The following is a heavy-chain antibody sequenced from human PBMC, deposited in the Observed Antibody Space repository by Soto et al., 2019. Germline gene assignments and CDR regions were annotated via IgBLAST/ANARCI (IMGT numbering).Heavy chain of an antibody. V-gene: IGHV4-59*08. D-gene: IGHD4-17*01. CDR1: GGSISSYY. CDR2: IYYSGST. CDR3: ARSGDYDLGEGY. J-gene: IGHJ4*02. Sequence: SETLSLTCTVSGGSISSYYWSWIRQPPGKGLEWIGYIYYSGSTNYNPSLKSRGTISVDTSKNQFSLKLSSVTAADTAVYYCARSGDYDLGEGYWGQGTLVTVSS.